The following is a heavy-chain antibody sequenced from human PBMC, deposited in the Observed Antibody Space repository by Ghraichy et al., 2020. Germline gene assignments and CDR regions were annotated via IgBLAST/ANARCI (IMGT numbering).Heavy chain of an antibody. CDR1: GFTFSSYE. Sequence: GGSLRLSCAASGFTFSSYEMNWVRQAPGKGLEWVSYISSSGITTYYADSVKGRFTISRDDAKNSLYLQMNSLRAEDTALYYCAREGEVERYSSGWYPFDYWGQGTLVTVS. D-gene: IGHD6-19*01. V-gene: IGHV3-48*03. CDR2: ISSSGITT. J-gene: IGHJ4*02. CDR3: AREGEVERYSSGWYPFDY.